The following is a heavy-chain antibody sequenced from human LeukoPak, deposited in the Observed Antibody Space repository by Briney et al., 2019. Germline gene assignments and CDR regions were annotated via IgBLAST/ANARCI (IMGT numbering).Heavy chain of an antibody. Sequence: ASVKVSCKAPGYTFTSYGISWVRQAPGQGLEWMGWISAYNGNTNYAQKLQGRVTMTTDTSTSTAYMELRSLRSDDTAVYYCARVPGYSSGWYPIDYWGQGTLVTVSS. J-gene: IGHJ4*02. CDR2: ISAYNGNT. CDR3: ARVPGYSSGWYPIDY. D-gene: IGHD6-19*01. CDR1: GYTFTSYG. V-gene: IGHV1-18*01.